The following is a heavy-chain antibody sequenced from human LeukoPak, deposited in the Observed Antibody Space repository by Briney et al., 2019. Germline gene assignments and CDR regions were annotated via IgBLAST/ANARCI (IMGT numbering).Heavy chain of an antibody. Sequence: ASVKVSFKASGYTFTSYGISWVRQAPGQGLEWMGWISAYNDNTNYAQKLRGRVTMTTDTSTSTAYMELRSLRSDDTAVYYCARVDYDILTGYYKKGYFDYWGQGTLVTVSS. J-gene: IGHJ4*02. CDR1: GYTFTSYG. V-gene: IGHV1-18*04. CDR2: ISAYNDNT. D-gene: IGHD3-9*01. CDR3: ARVDYDILTGYYKKGYFDY.